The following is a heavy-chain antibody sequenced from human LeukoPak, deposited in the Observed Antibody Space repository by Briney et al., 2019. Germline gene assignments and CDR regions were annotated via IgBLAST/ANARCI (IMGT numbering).Heavy chain of an antibody. CDR1: GGTFSSYA. Sequence: GASVKVSCKASGGTFSSYAISWVRQAPGQGLGWMGGIIPIFGTANYAQKFQGRVTITADESTSTAYMELSSLRSEDTAVYYCARDKGIRYFDWSPTPNRAFDIWGQGTMVTVSS. V-gene: IGHV1-69*13. CDR3: ARDKGIRYFDWSPTPNRAFDI. D-gene: IGHD3-9*01. J-gene: IGHJ3*02. CDR2: IIPIFGTA.